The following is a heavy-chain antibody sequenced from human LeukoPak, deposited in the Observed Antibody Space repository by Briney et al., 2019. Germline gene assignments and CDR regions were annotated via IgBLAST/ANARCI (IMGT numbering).Heavy chain of an antibody. CDR2: INHSGST. J-gene: IGHJ4*02. D-gene: IGHD4-23*01. V-gene: IGHV4-34*01. Sequence: PSETLPLTCAVYGGSFSGYYWSWIRQPPGKGLEWIGEINHSGSTNYNPSLKSRVTISVDTSKNQFSLKLSSVTAADTAVYYCARADYGGNSGYFDYWGQGTLVTVSS. CDR1: GGSFSGYY. CDR3: ARADYGGNSGYFDY.